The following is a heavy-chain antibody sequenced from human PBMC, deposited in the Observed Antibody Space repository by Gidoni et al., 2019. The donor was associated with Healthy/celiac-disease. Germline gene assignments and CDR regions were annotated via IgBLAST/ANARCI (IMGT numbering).Heavy chain of an antibody. D-gene: IGHD2-2*01. Sequence: EVQLLESGGGLVQPGGSLRLSCAASGFTFSSYAMSWVRQAPGKGLEWVSAISGSGGSTYYADSVKGRFTISRDNSKNTLYLQMNSLRAEDTAVYYCAKVYQLPNYYYYGMDVWGQGTTVTVSS. CDR2: ISGSGGST. V-gene: IGHV3-23*01. CDR1: GFTFSSYA. CDR3: AKVYQLPNYYYYGMDV. J-gene: IGHJ6*02.